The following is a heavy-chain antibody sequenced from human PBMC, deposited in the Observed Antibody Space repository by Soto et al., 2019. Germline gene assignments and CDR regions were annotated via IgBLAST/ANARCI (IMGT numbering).Heavy chain of an antibody. CDR2: MNPTSGNT. CDR3: AAAGYCSSTSCYPDWFDP. J-gene: IGHJ5*02. Sequence: GASVKVSCKASGYTFTSYDINWGGQATGKGLEWMGWMNPTSGNTGYAQKFQGRVTMTRNTSISTAYMELSSLRSEDTAVYYCAAAGYCSSTSCYPDWFDPWGQGTLVTVSS. V-gene: IGHV1-8*01. D-gene: IGHD2-2*01. CDR1: GYTFTSYD.